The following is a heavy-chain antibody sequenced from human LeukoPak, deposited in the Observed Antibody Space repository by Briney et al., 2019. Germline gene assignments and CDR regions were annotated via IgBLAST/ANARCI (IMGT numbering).Heavy chain of an antibody. Sequence: ASVKVSCKASGYTFTSYGISWVRQAPGPGLEWMGWISAYNGNTNYAQKLQGRVTMTTDTSTSTAYMELRSLRSDDTAVYYCARDRYGYYDSSGYYYRDFDYWGQGTLVTVSS. V-gene: IGHV1-18*01. CDR2: ISAYNGNT. CDR3: ARDRYGYYDSSGYYYRDFDY. J-gene: IGHJ4*02. CDR1: GYTFTSYG. D-gene: IGHD3-22*01.